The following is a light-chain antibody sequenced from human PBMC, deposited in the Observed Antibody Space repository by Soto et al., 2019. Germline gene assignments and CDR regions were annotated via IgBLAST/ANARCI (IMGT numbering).Light chain of an antibody. Sequence: EIVLTQSPGTLSLSPGERATLSCRVSQSLSSSYLVWYQQKPGQAPRLLIYGASSRATGIPDRFSGSGSGTDFTLTISRLEPEDFAVYYCQHYGNTPPSVTFGPGTKVDIK. CDR2: GAS. CDR3: QHYGNTPPSVT. CDR1: QSLSSSY. V-gene: IGKV3-20*01. J-gene: IGKJ3*01.